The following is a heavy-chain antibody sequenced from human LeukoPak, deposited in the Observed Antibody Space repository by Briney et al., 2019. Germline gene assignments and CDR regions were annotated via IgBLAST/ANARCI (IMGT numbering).Heavy chain of an antibody. CDR3: ARRPLSQP. Sequence: PSETLSLTCTVSGGSISSSSYYWGWIRQPPGKGLEWIGSIYYSGSTYYNPSLKGRVTISADTSKNQFSLKLSSVTAADTAVYYCARRPLSQPWGQGTLVTVSS. J-gene: IGHJ5*02. CDR1: GGSISSSSYY. D-gene: IGHD3-16*02. CDR2: IYYSGST. V-gene: IGHV4-39*01.